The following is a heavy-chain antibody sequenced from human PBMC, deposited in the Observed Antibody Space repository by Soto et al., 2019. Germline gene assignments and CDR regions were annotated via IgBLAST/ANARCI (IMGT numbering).Heavy chain of an antibody. J-gene: IGHJ6*02. CDR1: GGTFSSYT. CDR2: IIPSGGIA. V-gene: IGHV1-69*04. Sequence: SVKVSCKASGGTFSSYTISWVRQAPGQGLEWMGIIIPSGGIANYAQKFQGRVTMTRDTSTSTVYMELSSLRSEDTAVYYCARDGAKNSSGWYGYYYYYYGMDVWGQGTTVTVSS. D-gene: IGHD6-19*01. CDR3: ARDGAKNSSGWYGYYYYYYGMDV.